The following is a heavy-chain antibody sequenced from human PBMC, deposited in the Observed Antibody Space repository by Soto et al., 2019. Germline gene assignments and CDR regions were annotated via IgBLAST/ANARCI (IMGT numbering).Heavy chain of an antibody. CDR2: ISSSSSYI. J-gene: IGHJ3*02. CDR1: GFTCSSYS. V-gene: IGHV3-21*01. D-gene: IGHD3-10*01. Sequence: EVQLVESGGGLVKPGGSLRLSCAASGFTCSSYSMNWVRQAPGKGLEWVSSISSSSSYIYYAVSVKGRFTISIDNAKNSLYLQMNSLRAEDTAVYYCARGYYGSGSYYNPHAFDIWGQGTMVTVSS. CDR3: ARGYYGSGSYYNPHAFDI.